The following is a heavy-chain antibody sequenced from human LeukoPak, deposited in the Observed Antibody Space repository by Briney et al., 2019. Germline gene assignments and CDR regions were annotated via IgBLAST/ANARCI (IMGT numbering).Heavy chain of an antibody. CDR1: GFTFSNYW. V-gene: IGHV3-7*01. Sequence: PGGSLRLSCEGSGFTFSNYWMTWVRQAPGKGLEWVANIKQDGGEKYYVDSVKGRFTISRDNAKNSLYLQMNSLRAEDTAVYYCARARGSYSHDYWGQGTLVTVSS. D-gene: IGHD1-26*01. J-gene: IGHJ4*02. CDR3: ARARGSYSHDY. CDR2: IKQDGGEK.